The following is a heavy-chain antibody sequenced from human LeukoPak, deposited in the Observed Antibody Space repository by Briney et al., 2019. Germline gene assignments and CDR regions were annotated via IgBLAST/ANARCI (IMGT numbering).Heavy chain of an antibody. D-gene: IGHD6-6*01. J-gene: IGHJ4*02. CDR3: ARDHIAVRPGHVDY. CDR1: VYTFITYG. Sequence: ASVKVSCKASVYTFITYGINWVRQAPGQGLEWMGWISVYNGNTKYAEKFQGRVTMTTDTSTSTAYMELRSLRSDDTAMYYCARDHIAVRPGHVDYWGQGTLVTVSS. V-gene: IGHV1-18*01. CDR2: ISVYNGNT.